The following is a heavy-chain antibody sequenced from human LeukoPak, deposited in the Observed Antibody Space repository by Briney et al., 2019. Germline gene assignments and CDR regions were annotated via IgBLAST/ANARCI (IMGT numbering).Heavy chain of an antibody. Sequence: ASVKVSCKASGYTFTGHYIHWMRQAPGQWLEWMGWINPNGGATRFAQKFQGRVTMTRDTSITTAYMDLTSLRSDDTAVYYCSRDRADGSMNAFDVWGQGTLATVSS. CDR2: INPNGGAT. J-gene: IGHJ3*01. D-gene: IGHD1-1*01. CDR1: GYTFTGHY. V-gene: IGHV1-2*02. CDR3: SRDRADGSMNAFDV.